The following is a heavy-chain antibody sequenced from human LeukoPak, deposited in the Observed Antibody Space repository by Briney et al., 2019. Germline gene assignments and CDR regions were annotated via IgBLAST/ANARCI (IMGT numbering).Heavy chain of an antibody. V-gene: IGHV4-61*01. CDR3: ARGPAYGDYYNPGPPKWNYYYYYYMDV. J-gene: IGHJ6*03. CDR1: GGSISSGSYY. CDR2: IYYSGST. Sequence: SETLSLTCTVYGGSISSGSYYWSWIRQPPGKGLEWIGYIYYSGSTNYIPSLKSRVTISVDTSKNQFSLKLSSVTAADTAVYYCARGPAYGDYYNPGPPKWNYYYYYYMDVWGKGTTVTISS. D-gene: IGHD4-17*01.